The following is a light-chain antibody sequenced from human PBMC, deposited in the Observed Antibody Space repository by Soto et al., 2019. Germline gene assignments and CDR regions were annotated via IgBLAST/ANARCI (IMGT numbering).Light chain of an antibody. V-gene: IGKV1-5*01. CDR2: DAS. CDR3: QQGYITPIT. Sequence: GDRVTITCRASQSISSWLAWYQQKPGKAPKLLIYDASSLESGVPSRFSGSGSGTEFTLTISSLQPDDFATYYCQQGYITPITFGQGTRLEIK. CDR1: QSISSW. J-gene: IGKJ5*01.